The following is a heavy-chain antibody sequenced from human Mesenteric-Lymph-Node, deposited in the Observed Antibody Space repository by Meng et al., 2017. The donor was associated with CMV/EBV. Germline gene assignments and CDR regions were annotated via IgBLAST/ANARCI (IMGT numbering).Heavy chain of an antibody. CDR2: IYDSGST. V-gene: IGHV4-61*01. CDR1: GGSVSSGSYY. J-gene: IGHJ6*02. CDR3: ARVYSSSGLYYCGMDV. Sequence: SETLSLTCTVSGGSVSSGSYYWSWIRQPPGKGLEWIGCIYDSGSTSYNPSLKSRVTISVDTSKNQFSLKLSSVTAADTAVYYCARVYSSSGLYYCGMDVWGQGTTVTVSS. D-gene: IGHD6-6*01.